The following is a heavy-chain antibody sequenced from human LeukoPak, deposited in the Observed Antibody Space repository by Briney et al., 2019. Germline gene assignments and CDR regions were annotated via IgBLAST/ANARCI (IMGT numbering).Heavy chain of an antibody. CDR2: IYSGGTI. Sequence: GGSLRLSCAASRFTVSSNYMSWVRQAPGKGLEWVSIIYSGGTIHYADSVKGRFTISRENAKNSLYLQMNSLRAEDTAVYYCARTRRSSSWDDAFDIWGQGTMVTVSS. CDR3: ARTRRSSSWDDAFDI. D-gene: IGHD6-13*01. J-gene: IGHJ3*02. CDR1: RFTVSSNY. V-gene: IGHV3-53*01.